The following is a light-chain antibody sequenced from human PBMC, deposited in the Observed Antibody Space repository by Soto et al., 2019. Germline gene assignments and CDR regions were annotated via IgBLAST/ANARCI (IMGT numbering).Light chain of an antibody. CDR1: SSDVGGYNY. V-gene: IGLV2-14*01. CDR2: VVS. J-gene: IGLJ1*01. Sequence: QSVLTQPASVSGSPGQSNTISCTGTSSDVGGYNYVSWYQQHPGKAPKLMIYVVSNRPSGVSNRFSGSKSGNTASLTISGLQAEDEADYYCSSYTSSSTYVFGTGTKLTVL. CDR3: SSYTSSSTYV.